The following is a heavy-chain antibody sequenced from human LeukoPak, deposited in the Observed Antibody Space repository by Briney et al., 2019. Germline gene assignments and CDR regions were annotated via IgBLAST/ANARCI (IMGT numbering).Heavy chain of an antibody. CDR2: INHSGST. CDR3: ASTVFGVVIRDY. CDR1: GGSFSGYY. J-gene: IGHJ4*02. D-gene: IGHD3-3*01. V-gene: IGHV4-34*01. Sequence: PSETLSLTCAVYGGSFSGYYWSWIRQPPGKGLEWIGEINHSGSTNYNPSLKSRVTISVDTSKNQFSLKLSSVTAADTAVHYCASTVFGVVIRDYWGQGTLVTVSS.